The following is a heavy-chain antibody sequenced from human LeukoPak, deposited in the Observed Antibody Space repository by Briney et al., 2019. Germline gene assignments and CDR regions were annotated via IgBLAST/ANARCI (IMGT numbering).Heavy chain of an antibody. J-gene: IGHJ3*02. Sequence: SETLSLTCTVSGGSISTSYWSWIRQPPGKGLEWIGYIYYSGSTNYKPSLKSRVTISVDTSKNQFSLKLSSVTAADTAVYYCARGPQYCSDGSCYSYAFDIWGQGTMVTVSS. V-gene: IGHV4-59*01. CDR3: ARGPQYCSDGSCYSYAFDI. CDR1: GGSISTSY. CDR2: IYYSGST. D-gene: IGHD2-15*01.